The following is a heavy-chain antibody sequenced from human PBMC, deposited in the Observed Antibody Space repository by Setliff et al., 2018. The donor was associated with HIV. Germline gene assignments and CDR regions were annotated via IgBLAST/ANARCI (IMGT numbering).Heavy chain of an antibody. J-gene: IGHJ3*02. CDR3: TRTYCSGGSCYRNDPFDI. V-gene: IGHV1-69*06. CDR1: RDTFRTYA. CDR2: IIPIYAET. D-gene: IGHD2-15*01. Sequence: SVNVSCKASRDTFRTYAINWVRQAPGQGLEWMGAIIPIYAETKYAPEFQGRVTITADTSTNIAYMELSSLRSEDTAVFYCTRTYCSGGSCYRNDPFDIWGQGTMVTVSS.